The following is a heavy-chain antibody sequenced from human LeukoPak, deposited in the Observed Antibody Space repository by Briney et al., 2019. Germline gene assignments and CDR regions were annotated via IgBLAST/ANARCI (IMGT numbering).Heavy chain of an antibody. CDR1: GGSFSGYY. CDR3: ARVDLGDLYDILTGSGNYYYGMDV. J-gene: IGHJ6*02. D-gene: IGHD3-9*01. Sequence: PSETLSLTCAVYGGSFSGYYWSWIRQPPGKGLEWIGEINHSGSTNYNPPLKSRVTISVDTSKNQFSLKLSSVTAADTAVYYCARVDLGDLYDILTGSGNYYYGMDVWGQGTTVTVSS. V-gene: IGHV4-34*01. CDR2: INHSGST.